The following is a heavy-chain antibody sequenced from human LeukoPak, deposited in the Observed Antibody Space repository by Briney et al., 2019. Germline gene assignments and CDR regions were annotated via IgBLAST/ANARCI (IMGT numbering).Heavy chain of an antibody. J-gene: IGHJ5*02. CDR1: GFIFSSYW. V-gene: IGHV3-7*01. CDR2: IMQDGSGK. Sequence: GGSLRLSCAASGFIFSSYWMSWVRQAPGKGLEWVANIMQDGSGKYYVDSVKGRFTISRDNAKNSLYLQMNDLRAEDTAIYYCATDSFSFGDLNPAPWGQGTLVTVTS. D-gene: IGHD3-16*01. CDR3: ATDSFSFGDLNPAP.